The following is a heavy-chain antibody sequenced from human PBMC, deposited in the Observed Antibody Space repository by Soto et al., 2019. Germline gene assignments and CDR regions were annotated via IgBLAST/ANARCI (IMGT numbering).Heavy chain of an antibody. CDR3: AKERSYYNSSGYPYYYYGMDV. Sequence: QVQLVQSGAEVKKPGSSVKVSCKASGGTLNNYAINWVRQAPGQGLEWMGGIIPIFGTPNHAQKIQGRVTITADESTITVYMELSSLRSDDTAVYYCAKERSYYNSSGYPYYYYGMDVWGQGTTVTVS. D-gene: IGHD3-22*01. CDR2: IIPIFGTP. V-gene: IGHV1-69*01. CDR1: GGTLNNYA. J-gene: IGHJ6*02.